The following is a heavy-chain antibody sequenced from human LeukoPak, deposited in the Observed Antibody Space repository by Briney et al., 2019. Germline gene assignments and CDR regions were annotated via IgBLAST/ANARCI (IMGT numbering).Heavy chain of an antibody. Sequence: SETLSLTCTVSGGSISSYYWSWIRQPPGKGLEWIGYIYYSGSTDYNPSLKSRDTISVDTSKNQFSLKLSSVTAADTAVYYCARDRVAARWFEYYGMDVWGQGTTVTVSS. J-gene: IGHJ6*02. CDR2: IYYSGST. D-gene: IGHD6-6*01. CDR3: ARDRVAARWFEYYGMDV. V-gene: IGHV4-59*01. CDR1: GGSISSYY.